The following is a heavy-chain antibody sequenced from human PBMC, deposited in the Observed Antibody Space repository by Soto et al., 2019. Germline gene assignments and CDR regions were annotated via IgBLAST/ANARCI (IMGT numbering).Heavy chain of an antibody. V-gene: IGHV4-59*01. Sequence: PSETLSLTCTVSGGSISSYYWSWIRQPPGKGLEWIGYIYYSGSTNYNPSLKSRVTISVDTSKNQFSLKLSSVTAADTAVYYCARGIPYGDYLDYWGQGTLVTVSS. J-gene: IGHJ4*02. CDR2: IYYSGST. CDR1: GGSISSYY. CDR3: ARGIPYGDYLDY. D-gene: IGHD4-17*01.